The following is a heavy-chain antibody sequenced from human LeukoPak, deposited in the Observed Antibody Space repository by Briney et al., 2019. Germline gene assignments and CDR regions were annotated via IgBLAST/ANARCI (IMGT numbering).Heavy chain of an antibody. Sequence: TGRSLRLSCAASGFTVSSNYMSWVRQAPGKGLEWVSVIYSGGSTYYADSVKGRFTISRDNSKNTLYLQMNSLRAEDTAVYYCARGESSGWPFDYWGQGTLVTVSS. CDR3: ARGESSGWPFDY. J-gene: IGHJ4*02. CDR1: GFTVSSNY. D-gene: IGHD6-19*01. V-gene: IGHV3-53*01. CDR2: IYSGGST.